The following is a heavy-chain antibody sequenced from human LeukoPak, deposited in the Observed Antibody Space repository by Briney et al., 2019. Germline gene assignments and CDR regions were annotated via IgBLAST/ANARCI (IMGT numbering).Heavy chain of an antibody. D-gene: IGHD3-10*01. V-gene: IGHV4-59*08. J-gene: IGHJ4*02. CDR3: ARRYGSGSPFDY. Sequence: SETLSLTCTVSGGSISSYYWSWIRQPPGKGLEWIGYIYYSGSTNYNPSLKSRVTISVDTSKNQFSLKLSSVTAADTAVYYCARRYGSGSPFDYWGQGTLVTVSS. CDR1: GGSISSYY. CDR2: IYYSGST.